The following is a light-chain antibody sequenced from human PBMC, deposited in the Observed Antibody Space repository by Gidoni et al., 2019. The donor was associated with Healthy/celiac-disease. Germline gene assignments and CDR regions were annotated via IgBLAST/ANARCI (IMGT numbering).Light chain of an antibody. CDR1: QIISSY. CDR2: AAS. Sequence: DIKMTQSPSSLSASVGDRVTITCRASQIISSYLNWYQQKPGKAPKLLIYAASSLQSGVPSRFSGSGSGTDFTLTISSLQPEDFATYYCQQSYSTPQTFGQGTKVEIK. V-gene: IGKV1-39*01. J-gene: IGKJ1*01. CDR3: QQSYSTPQT.